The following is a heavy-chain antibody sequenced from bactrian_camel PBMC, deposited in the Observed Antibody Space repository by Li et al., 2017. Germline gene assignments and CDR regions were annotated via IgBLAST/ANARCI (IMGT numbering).Heavy chain of an antibody. CDR3: ATGANWWLLPEFD. Sequence: HVQLVESGGGSVQAGGSLRLSCSASLVSVAMGWFRQAPGKDREGVASIRTSGGRTLYATSVQGRFTISQDNAKNTVYLQMNSLKTEDTAVYYCATGANWWLLPEFDWGQGTQVTVS. D-gene: IGHD2*01. CDR1: LVSVA. CDR2: IRTSGGRT. J-gene: IGHJ4*01. V-gene: IGHV3S63*01.